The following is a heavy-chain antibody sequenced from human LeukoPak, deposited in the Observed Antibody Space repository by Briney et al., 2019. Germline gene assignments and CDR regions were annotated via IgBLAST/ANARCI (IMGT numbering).Heavy chain of an antibody. Sequence: PSETLSLTCTVSGGSISSSSYYWGWIRQPPGKGLEWIGSIYYSGSTYYNPSLKSRVTISVDTSKNQFSLKLSSVTAADTAMYYCARHSPYSGSPDDAFDIWGQGTMVTVSS. CDR2: IYYSGST. CDR3: ARHSPYSGSPDDAFDI. CDR1: GGSISSSSYY. J-gene: IGHJ3*02. V-gene: IGHV4-39*01. D-gene: IGHD1-26*01.